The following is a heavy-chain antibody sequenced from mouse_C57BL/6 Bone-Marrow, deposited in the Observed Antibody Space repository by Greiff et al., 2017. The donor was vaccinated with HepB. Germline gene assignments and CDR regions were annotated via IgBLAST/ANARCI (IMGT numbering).Heavy chain of an antibody. Sequence: QVHVKQSGAELVKPGASVKISCKASGYAFSSYWMNWVKQRPGKGLEWIGQIYPGDGDTNYNGKFKGKATLTADKSSSTAYMQLSSLTSEDSAVYFCARKGIYLSWFAYWGQGTLVTVSA. V-gene: IGHV1-80*01. CDR2: IYPGDGDT. CDR1: GYAFSSYW. J-gene: IGHJ3*01. CDR3: ARKGIYLSWFAY. D-gene: IGHD5-1*01.